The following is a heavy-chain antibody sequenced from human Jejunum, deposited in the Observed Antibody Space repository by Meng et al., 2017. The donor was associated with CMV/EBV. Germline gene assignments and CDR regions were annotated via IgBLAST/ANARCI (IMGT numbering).Heavy chain of an antibody. J-gene: IGHJ2*01. CDR1: FSNYW. CDR2: IKQDASET. CDR3: TSLNYYDSRGYHWYFDL. V-gene: IGHV3-7*01. Sequence: FSNYWMIGVRQAPGKGLEWVANIKQDASETYYLDSLKGRFTISRDNAENSLYLQMNSLRAEDTAVYYCTSLNYYDSRGYHWYFDLWGRGTLVTVSS. D-gene: IGHD3-22*01.